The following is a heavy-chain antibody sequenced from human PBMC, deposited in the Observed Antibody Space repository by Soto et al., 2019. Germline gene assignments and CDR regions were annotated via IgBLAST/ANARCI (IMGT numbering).Heavy chain of an antibody. CDR2: ISYDGSNK. CDR1: GFTFSSYG. V-gene: IGHV3-30*18. D-gene: IGHD6-19*01. CDR3: AKGAVAGTFSY. Sequence: QVQLVESGGGVVQPGRSLRLSCAASGFTFSSYGMHGVRQAPGKGLEWVAVISYDGSNKYYADSVKGRFTISRDNSKNTLYLQMNSLRAEDTAVYYCAKGAVAGTFSYWGQGTLVTVSS. J-gene: IGHJ4*02.